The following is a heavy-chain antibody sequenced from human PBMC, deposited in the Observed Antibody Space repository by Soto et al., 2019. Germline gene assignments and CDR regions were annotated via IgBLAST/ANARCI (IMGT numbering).Heavy chain of an antibody. D-gene: IGHD2-21*02. CDR3: ASVAVYCGGDCRGDPRLFYYYYGMDV. CDR2: IIPIFGTA. J-gene: IGHJ6*02. Sequence: SVKVSCKASGGTFSSYAISWVRQAPGQGLEWMGGIIPIFGTANYAQKFQGRVTITADESTSTAYIDLSSLRSEDTAVYYCASVAVYCGGDCRGDPRLFYYYYGMDVWGQGTTVTVSS. V-gene: IGHV1-69*13. CDR1: GGTFSSYA.